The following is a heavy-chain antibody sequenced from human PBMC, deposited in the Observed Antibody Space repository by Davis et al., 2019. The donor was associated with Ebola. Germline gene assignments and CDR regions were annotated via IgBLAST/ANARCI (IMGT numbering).Heavy chain of an antibody. Sequence: GSLRLSCAASGFTFGDDYMSWIRQAPGKGLEWVSYITSSGSTANYADSVKGRFTISRDNTKNSLYLEMNNLRAEDTAVYYCAREGRVFALDYWGQGALVTVSS. D-gene: IGHD3-3*01. CDR1: GFTFGDDY. CDR3: AREGRVFALDY. CDR2: ITSSGSTA. J-gene: IGHJ4*02. V-gene: IGHV3-11*04.